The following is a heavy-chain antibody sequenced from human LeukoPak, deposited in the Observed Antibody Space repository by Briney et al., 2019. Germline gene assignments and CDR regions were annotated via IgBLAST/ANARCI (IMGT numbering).Heavy chain of an antibody. Sequence: GGSLRLSCAASGFTFSGYNMNWVRQAPGKGLEWVSSITSTGTYTFYADSVKGRFTISRDNAKNSLYLQMNSLRAEDTAIYYCARDPYSGSYGDSYYYYMDVWGKGTTVTISS. D-gene: IGHD1-26*01. V-gene: IGHV3-21*01. CDR3: ARDPYSGSYGDSYYYYMDV. CDR2: ITSTGTYT. CDR1: GFTFSGYN. J-gene: IGHJ6*03.